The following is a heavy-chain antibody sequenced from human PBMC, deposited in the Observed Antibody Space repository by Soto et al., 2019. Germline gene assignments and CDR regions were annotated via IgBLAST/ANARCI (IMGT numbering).Heavy chain of an antibody. CDR1: GFTFSTYG. CDR3: ARDIWYNELPARNLDS. V-gene: IGHV3-33*01. CDR2: IWHDGSKQ. Sequence: QLHLVESGGGVVQPGRSLRLSCAASGFTFSTYGMHWVRQAPGKGLYWVAGIWHDGSKQFYGDSVKGRFTISRDNSKNTLYLQMNSLRAEDTAVYYCARDIWYNELPARNLDSWGQGTLVAVSS. D-gene: IGHD1-1*01. J-gene: IGHJ4*02.